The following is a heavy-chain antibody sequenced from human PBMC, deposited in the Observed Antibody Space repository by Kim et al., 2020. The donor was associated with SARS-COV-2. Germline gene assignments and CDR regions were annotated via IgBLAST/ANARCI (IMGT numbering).Heavy chain of an antibody. Sequence: SVKVSCKVFGETFSSYNINWVRQAPGQGLEWMGRIIPMVGIPDYAQKFQGRVTITADRSTSTAYLEVSSLTAEDTAVYYCAGPAGGVGDCLDYWGLGTLVTVSS. D-gene: IGHD3-10*01. V-gene: IGHV1-69*02. CDR2: IIPMVGIP. CDR1: GETFSSYN. J-gene: IGHJ4*02. CDR3: AGPAGGVGDCLDY.